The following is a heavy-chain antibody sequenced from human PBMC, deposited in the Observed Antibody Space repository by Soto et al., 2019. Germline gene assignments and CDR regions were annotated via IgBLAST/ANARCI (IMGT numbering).Heavy chain of an antibody. Sequence: QVQLVESGGGVVQPGRSLRLSCAASGFTFSSYGMHWVHQAPGKGLEWVAVIWYDGSNKYYADSVKGRFTISRDNSKNTLYLQMNSLRAEDTAVYYCARRGGITMVRGVIIGNKSNYYYYYMDVWGKGTTVTVSS. CDR2: IWYDGSNK. D-gene: IGHD3-10*01. CDR3: ARRGGITMVRGVIIGNKSNYYYYYMDV. V-gene: IGHV3-33*01. CDR1: GFTFSSYG. J-gene: IGHJ6*03.